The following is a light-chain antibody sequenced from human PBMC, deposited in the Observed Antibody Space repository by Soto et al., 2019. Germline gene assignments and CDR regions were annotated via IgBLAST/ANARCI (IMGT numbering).Light chain of an antibody. J-gene: IGLJ1*01. V-gene: IGLV2-8*01. CDR3: KSYAGSNTYV. CDR1: KSDIGVYDF. CDR2: EVV. Sequence: NQAASASGAPGESVTISSTGTKSDIGVYDFVSWYQQHPGKAPRLIIYEVVQRPSGVPDRFSGSKSGNTASLTVSGLQAADEADYFCKSYAGSNTYVFGSGTKVTVL.